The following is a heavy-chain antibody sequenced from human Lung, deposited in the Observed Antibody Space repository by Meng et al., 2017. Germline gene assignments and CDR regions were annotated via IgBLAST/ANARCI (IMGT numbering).Heavy chain of an antibody. J-gene: IGHJ6*02. CDR1: GYSISTGYN. CDR2: IYHSGST. CDR3: ARGAAVTLIFYHGMDV. Sequence: GSLRLSCAVSGYSISTGYNWGWIWQPPGKGLEWIGSIYHSGSTYYNPSLKSRVSISVDTSKNQLSLKLSSVTAADTAVYYCARGAAVTLIFYHGMDVWGQGTTVTVSS. V-gene: IGHV4-38-2*01. D-gene: IGHD4-17*01.